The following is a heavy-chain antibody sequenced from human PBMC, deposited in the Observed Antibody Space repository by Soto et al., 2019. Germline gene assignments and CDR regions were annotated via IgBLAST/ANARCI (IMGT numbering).Heavy chain of an antibody. V-gene: IGHV1-3*01. D-gene: IGHD2-15*01. CDR1: GYTFTSYA. J-gene: IGHJ4*02. CDR2: INAGTGNT. Sequence: QMQLVQSGAEVKKAGASVKVSCKASGYTFTSYAVHWVRQAPGQSLEWMGWINAGTGNTKYSQKFQGRVTITRDTSASTVFMELSSLKSEDTAVYYCARGCSGGSCYIFEYWGQGTLVTVSS. CDR3: ARGCSGGSCYIFEY.